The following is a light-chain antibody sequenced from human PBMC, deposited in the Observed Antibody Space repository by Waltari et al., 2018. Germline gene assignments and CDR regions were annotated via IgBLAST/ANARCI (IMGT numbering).Light chain of an antibody. Sequence: DIEMTQSPVSLPVTPGEPASISCRSSQSLLHSNGYNYLDWYLQKPGQPPQLLIYLASNRASGVPDRFSGSGSDTDFTLKIRRVEAEDVGVYYCMQGLQTPPVTFGGGTKVEIK. CDR1: QSLLHSNGYNY. CDR2: LAS. V-gene: IGKV2-28*01. CDR3: MQGLQTPPVT. J-gene: IGKJ4*01.